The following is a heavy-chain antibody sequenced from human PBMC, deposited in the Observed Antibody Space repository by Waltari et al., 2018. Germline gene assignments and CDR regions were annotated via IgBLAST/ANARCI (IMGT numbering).Heavy chain of an antibody. D-gene: IGHD5-18*01. J-gene: IGHJ4*02. Sequence: EVRRVDSGGDLVKRGGSLILSGSASGFPFSSYSMNWVRQVPGKGLECVSFISSGGSNIYYADSVKGRFTISRDNAKNSLYLQMNSLRVDDTAVYYCARIDGYNPDYWGQGTLVTVSS. V-gene: IGHV3-21*01. CDR2: ISSGGSNI. CDR3: ARIDGYNPDY. CDR1: GFPFSSYS.